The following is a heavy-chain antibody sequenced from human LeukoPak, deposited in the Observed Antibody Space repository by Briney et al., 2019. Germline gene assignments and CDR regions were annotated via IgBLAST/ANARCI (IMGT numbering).Heavy chain of an antibody. V-gene: IGHV4-39*07. CDR1: GGSISSSSYY. J-gene: IGHJ5*02. Sequence: KASETLSLTCTVSGGSISSSSYYWDWIRQPPGKGLEWIGSSYYSGSTNYNPSLKSRVTISVDKSKNQFSLKLSSVTAADTAVYYCARVGEIGYCSSTSCYSNWFDPWGQGTLVTVSS. CDR2: SYYSGST. CDR3: ARVGEIGYCSSTSCYSNWFDP. D-gene: IGHD2-2*01.